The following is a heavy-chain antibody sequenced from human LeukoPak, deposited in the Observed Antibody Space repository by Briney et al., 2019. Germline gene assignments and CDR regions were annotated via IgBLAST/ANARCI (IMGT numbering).Heavy chain of an antibody. J-gene: IGHJ6*03. D-gene: IGHD6-6*01. CDR1: GYTFTGYY. CDR2: INPNSGGT. Sequence: EASVKVSCKASGYTFTGYYMHWVRQAPGQGLEWMGWINPNSGGTNYAQEFQGRVTMTRDTSISTAYMELSRLRSDDTAVYYCARGSSAARPPNHYYYMDVWGKGTTVTVSS. V-gene: IGHV1-2*02. CDR3: ARGSSAARPPNHYYYMDV.